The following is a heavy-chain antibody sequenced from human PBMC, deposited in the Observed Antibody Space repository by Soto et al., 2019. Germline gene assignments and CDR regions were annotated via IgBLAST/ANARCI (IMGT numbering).Heavy chain of an antibody. J-gene: IGHJ6*02. CDR2: ISGSGATT. CDR1: GFTFSSYA. CDR3: AKVLKSRGSYYYCYGLDV. Sequence: PGGSLRLSCVASGFTFSSYAMNWVRQAPGKGLERVSGISGSGATTIYADSVKGRFTLSRDNSKNTMYLQMNSLRAEDTAVYYCAKVLKSRGSYYYCYGLDVWGLGTTVT. D-gene: IGHD2-2*01. V-gene: IGHV3-23*01.